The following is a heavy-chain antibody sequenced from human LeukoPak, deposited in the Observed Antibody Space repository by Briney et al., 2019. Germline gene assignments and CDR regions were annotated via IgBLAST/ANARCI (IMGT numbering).Heavy chain of an antibody. CDR1: GYTFTSYD. J-gene: IGHJ4*02. D-gene: IGHD3-10*01. Sequence: ASVKVSCKASGYTFTSYDINWVRQATGQGLEWMGWMNPNSGNTGYAQKFQGRVTMTRNTSISTAYMELSSLRSEDTAVYYCARVIGYYGSGSYTDTDWGQGTLVTVSS. CDR3: ARVIGYYGSGSYTDTD. CDR2: MNPNSGNT. V-gene: IGHV1-8*01.